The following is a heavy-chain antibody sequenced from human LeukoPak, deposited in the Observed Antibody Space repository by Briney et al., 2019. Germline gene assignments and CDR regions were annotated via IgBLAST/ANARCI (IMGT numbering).Heavy chain of an antibody. V-gene: IGHV1-2*02. J-gene: IGHJ4*02. D-gene: IGHD3/OR15-3a*01. CDR2: INPNSGGT. CDR3: ARGLNPPTGYSTIPQNY. Sequence: ASVKVSCKASGYTFTGYYMHWVRQAPGQGLEWMGWINPNSGGTNYAQKFQGRVTMTRDTSISTAYMELSRLRSDDTAVYYCARGLNPPTGYSTIPQNYWGQGTLVTVSS. CDR1: GYTFTGYY.